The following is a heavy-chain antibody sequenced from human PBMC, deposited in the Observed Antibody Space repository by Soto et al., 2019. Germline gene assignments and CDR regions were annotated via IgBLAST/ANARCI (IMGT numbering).Heavy chain of an antibody. Sequence: QVQLVESGGGVVQPGRSLRLSCAASGFTFSSYGMHWVRQAPGKGLEWVALVWYDGGNKYYADSVKGRFTISRDNSKNTLYLPMNSLRDEDTAVYYFVRAAGYSGNDYVYYYGMDVWGQGTTVTVSS. CDR3: VRAAGYSGNDYVYYYGMDV. CDR1: GFTFSSYG. CDR2: VWYDGGNK. D-gene: IGHD5-12*01. J-gene: IGHJ6*02. V-gene: IGHV3-33*01.